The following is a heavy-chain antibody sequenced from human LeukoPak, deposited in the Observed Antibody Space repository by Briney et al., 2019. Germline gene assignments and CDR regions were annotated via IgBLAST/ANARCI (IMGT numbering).Heavy chain of an antibody. Sequence: GGSLRLSCAASGFTFSSYDMHWVRQATGKGLEWVSAIGTAGDTYYPGSVKGRFTISRENAKNSLYLQMNSLRAGDTAVYYCARALRGVVAAKGDYYYYGMDVWGQGTTVTVSS. D-gene: IGHD2-15*01. V-gene: IGHV3-13*01. CDR3: ARALRGVVAAKGDYYYYGMDV. J-gene: IGHJ6*02. CDR2: IGTAGDT. CDR1: GFTFSSYD.